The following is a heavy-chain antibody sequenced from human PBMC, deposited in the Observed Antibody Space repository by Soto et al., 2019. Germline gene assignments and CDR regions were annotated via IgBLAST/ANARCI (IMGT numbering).Heavy chain of an antibody. D-gene: IGHD3-10*01. V-gene: IGHV4-59*01. J-gene: IGHJ3*01. Sequence: SETLSLTCTVSGGSISRDYWSWIRQPPWKGLEWIGYIYYSGSTNYNPSLKSRVTISVDTSKNQFSLKLSTVTAADTAVYYCARVPGFGEVMHAFAFRSRGTMVTVSS. CDR2: IYYSGST. CDR1: GGSISRDY. CDR3: ARVPGFGEVMHAFAF.